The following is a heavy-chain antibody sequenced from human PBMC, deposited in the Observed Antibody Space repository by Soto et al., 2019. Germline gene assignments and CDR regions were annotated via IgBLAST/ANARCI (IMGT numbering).Heavy chain of an antibody. CDR3: AKENSQLKYYYYGMDV. CDR2: ISYDGSNK. CDR1: GFTFSSYG. J-gene: IGHJ6*02. D-gene: IGHD1-1*01. Sequence: GGSLRLSCAASGFTFSSYGMHWVRQAPGKGLEWVAVISYDGSNKYYADSVKGRFTISRDNSKNTLYLQMNSLRAEDTAVYYCAKENSQLKYYYYGMDVWGQGTTVTVSS. V-gene: IGHV3-30*18.